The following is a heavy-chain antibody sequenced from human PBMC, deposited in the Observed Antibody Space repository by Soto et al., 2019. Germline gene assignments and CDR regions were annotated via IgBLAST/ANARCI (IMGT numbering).Heavy chain of an antibody. Sequence: QVQVVESGGGVVQPGRSLRLSCAASGFSFSSYGMHWVRQAPGKGLEWVAVIWSDGSNKYYGDSVKGRFTISRDNSKNTRYLQMNSLRAEDTAVYYCARETYDYGEYVRAFDIWGQGTMVTVSS. CDR1: GFSFSSYG. J-gene: IGHJ3*02. D-gene: IGHD4-17*01. CDR3: ARETYDYGEYVRAFDI. V-gene: IGHV3-33*01. CDR2: IWSDGSNK.